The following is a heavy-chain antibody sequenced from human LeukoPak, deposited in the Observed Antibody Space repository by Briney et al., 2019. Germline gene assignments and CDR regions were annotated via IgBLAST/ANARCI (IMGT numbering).Heavy chain of an antibody. CDR2: IYYSGST. Sequence: SETLSLTCTVSGGSVSSYYWSWIRQPPGKGLEWIGYIYYSGSTNYNPSLKSRVTISVDTSKNQFSLKLSSVTAADTAVYYCAREIYGGGDYWGQGTLVTVSP. CDR3: AREIYGGGDY. CDR1: GGSVSSYY. J-gene: IGHJ4*02. V-gene: IGHV4-59*02. D-gene: IGHD4-23*01.